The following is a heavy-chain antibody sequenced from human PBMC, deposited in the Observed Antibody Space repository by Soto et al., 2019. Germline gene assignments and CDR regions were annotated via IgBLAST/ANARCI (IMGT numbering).Heavy chain of an antibody. J-gene: IGHJ6*02. CDR2: INPNSGGT. D-gene: IGHD6-6*01. V-gene: IGHV1-2*02. CDR1: GDTFTGYY. CDR3: ARDPSWSSSQEDYYYYYGMDV. Sequence: ASVKVSCKASGDTFTGYYMHWVRQAPGQGLEWMGWINPNSGGTNYAQKFQGRVTMTRDTSISTAYMELSRLRSDATAVYYCARDPSWSSSQEDYYYYYGMDVWGQGTTVTVSS.